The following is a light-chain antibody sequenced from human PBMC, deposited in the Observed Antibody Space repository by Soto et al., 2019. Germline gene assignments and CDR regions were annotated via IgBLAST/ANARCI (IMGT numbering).Light chain of an antibody. CDR2: DVS. Sequence: QSALTQPASVSGSPGQSITISCTGTSSDVGSSNYVSWYQQHPGKAPKLMIYDVSNRPSGVSNRFSGSKSGNTASLTISGLQAEDEADYYCGSYTSSSTLYVFGTGTKVTVL. CDR3: GSYTSSSTLYV. CDR1: SSDVGSSNY. J-gene: IGLJ1*01. V-gene: IGLV2-14*01.